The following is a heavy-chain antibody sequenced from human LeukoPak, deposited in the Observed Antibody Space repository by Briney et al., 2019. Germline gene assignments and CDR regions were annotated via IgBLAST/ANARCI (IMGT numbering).Heavy chain of an antibody. J-gene: IGHJ4*02. CDR3: ARAVYGGNQIDY. CDR1: GYNLITYY. Sequence: ASVKVSCKASGYNLITYYMQWVRQAPGQGLEWMGVITTSNGVTTYAQKFQGRATVTRDTSTSTVDMELSSLRSDDTAVYFCARAVYGGNQIDYWGQGTLVTVSS. D-gene: IGHD4-23*01. V-gene: IGHV1-46*01. CDR2: ITTSNGVT.